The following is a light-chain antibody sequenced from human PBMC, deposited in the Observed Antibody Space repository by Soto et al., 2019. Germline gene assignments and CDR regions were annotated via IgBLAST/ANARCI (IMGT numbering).Light chain of an antibody. Sequence: QSVLTQPPSVSAAPGQKVTISCSGGSSNIGKNLVSWYQKFPGTAPKLLIYDSNKRPSGIPDRFSGSESDTSATLGITGLQTGDEADYYCVSWDSSLDAVVFGGGTKLTVL. CDR2: DSN. V-gene: IGLV1-51*01. CDR1: SSNIGKNL. J-gene: IGLJ3*02. CDR3: VSWDSSLDAVV.